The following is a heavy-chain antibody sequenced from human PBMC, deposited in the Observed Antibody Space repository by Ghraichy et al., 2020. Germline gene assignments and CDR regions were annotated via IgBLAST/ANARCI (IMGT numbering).Heavy chain of an antibody. Sequence: GGSLRLSCAVSEFTFDGYPMTWVRQAPGKGLEWVSTLGADGRSTFYADSVKGRFTISRDNAQNSLYLQMNSLRAEDTAVYYCSRGGGAGTPVLYHMDVWGLGTTVIVSS. V-gene: IGHV3-23*01. J-gene: IGHJ6*02. D-gene: IGHD6-19*01. CDR1: EFTFDGYP. CDR3: SRGGGAGTPVLYHMDV. CDR2: LGADGRST.